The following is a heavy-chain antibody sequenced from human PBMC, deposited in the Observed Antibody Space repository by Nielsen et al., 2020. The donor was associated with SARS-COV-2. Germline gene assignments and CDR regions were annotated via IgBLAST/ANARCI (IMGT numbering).Heavy chain of an antibody. CDR2: ISGSGGDK. D-gene: IGHD3-22*01. CDR3: AKDQSPYYYDSSGYYSGFDY. V-gene: IGHV3-23*01. Sequence: WIRQPPGKGLEWVSTISGSGGDKYSADSVKGRFTISRDNSKNTLYLQMNSLRAEDTAVYYCAKDQSPYYYDSSGYYSGFDYWGQGTLVTVSS. J-gene: IGHJ4*02.